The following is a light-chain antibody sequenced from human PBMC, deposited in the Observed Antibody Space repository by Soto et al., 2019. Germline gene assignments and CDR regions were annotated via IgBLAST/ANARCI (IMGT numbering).Light chain of an antibody. Sequence: EIVLTQSPGTLSLSPGERATLSCRASQSVSSSYLAWYQQKPGQAPRLLIYGASSRATGIPDRFSGSGSGTDFTLTISRREPEVFAVYYCQQYGSSPETFGQGTKGEIK. CDR1: QSVSSSY. CDR3: QQYGSSPET. J-gene: IGKJ1*01. V-gene: IGKV3-20*01. CDR2: GAS.